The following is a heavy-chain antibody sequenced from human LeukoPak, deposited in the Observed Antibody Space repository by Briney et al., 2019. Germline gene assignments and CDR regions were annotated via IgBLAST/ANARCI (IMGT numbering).Heavy chain of an antibody. Sequence: GGSLRLSCVASGLSFSTYGMHWVRHAPAKGLEWVAFIRHDGSSKYYADSVKGRFTISRDSSKDTLYLQMNSLRTEDTAVYYCAKDRLESYGSARYYFDSWDQGSLVTVSS. J-gene: IGHJ4*02. CDR1: GLSFSTYG. V-gene: IGHV3-30*02. CDR2: IRHDGSSK. D-gene: IGHD5-18*01. CDR3: AKDRLESYGSARYYFDS.